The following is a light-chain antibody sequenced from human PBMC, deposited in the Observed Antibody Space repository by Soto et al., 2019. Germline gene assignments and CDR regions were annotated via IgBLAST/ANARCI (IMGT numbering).Light chain of an antibody. CDR3: QHYNSYSEA. CDR2: KAS. Sequence: PSPVSGAVGDSGSNSGRASQTSSRLLAWDQQKPGKAPKLLIYKASTLKSGVPSRFSGRGSGTEFTLTISSLQPDDFATYYCQHYNSYSEAFGQGTKVDIK. CDR1: QTSSRL. J-gene: IGKJ1*01. V-gene: IGKV1-5*03.